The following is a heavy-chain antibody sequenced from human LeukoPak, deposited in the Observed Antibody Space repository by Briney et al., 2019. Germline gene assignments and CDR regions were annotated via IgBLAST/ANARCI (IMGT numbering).Heavy chain of an antibody. CDR1: GFTFSRYA. CDR2: ISYDGSKK. D-gene: IGHD2-15*01. J-gene: IGHJ4*02. Sequence: PGTSLRLSCAVSGFTFSRYAMHWVRQAPGKGLEWVAVISYDGSKKADSVKGRFTISRDNSKNTLYLQVTSLRAEDTAVYYCARGSSDYWGQGTLVTVSS. CDR3: ARGSSDY. V-gene: IGHV3-30-3*01.